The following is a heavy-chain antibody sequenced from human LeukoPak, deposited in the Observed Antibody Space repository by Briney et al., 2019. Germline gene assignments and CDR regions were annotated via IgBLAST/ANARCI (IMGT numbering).Heavy chain of an antibody. CDR1: GFTFSSYT. V-gene: IGHV3-21*06. CDR2: ISSSSSYM. Sequence: GSLRLSFAASGFTFSSYTMNWVRQAPGKGLEWVSSISSSSSYMYYADSVKGRFTISRDNAKNSLYLQMNSLRAEDTAVYYCARDRDVPAIGMDVWGQGTTVTVSS. CDR3: ARDRDVPAIGMDV. J-gene: IGHJ6*02.